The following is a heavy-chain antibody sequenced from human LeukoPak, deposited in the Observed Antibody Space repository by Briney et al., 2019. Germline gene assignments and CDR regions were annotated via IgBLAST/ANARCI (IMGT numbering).Heavy chain of an antibody. Sequence: PSETLSLTCSVSSVSISSSSDYWGWLRQPPGKGLEWIGSLYSGNIHYNPSLKSRATISVDTSKIQFSLHLSSVTAADTAVYYCVRHGYDSSGYYFGNWFDPCGQGTLVTVSS. CDR3: VRHGYDSSGYYFGNWFDP. V-gene: IGHV4-39*01. D-gene: IGHD3-22*01. CDR1: SVSISSSSDY. CDR2: LYSGNI. J-gene: IGHJ5*02.